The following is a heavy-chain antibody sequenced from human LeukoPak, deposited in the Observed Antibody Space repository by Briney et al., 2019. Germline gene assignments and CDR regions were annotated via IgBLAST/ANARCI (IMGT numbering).Heavy chain of an antibody. J-gene: IGHJ4*02. CDR1: GFTFSSYD. D-gene: IGHD3-9*01. CDR3: ARARLRYFDWLTFDY. Sequence: GGSLRLSCAAPGFTFSSYDMHWVRQATGKGLEWVSAIGTAGDTYYPGSVKGRFTISRENAKNSLYLQMNSLRAGDTAVYYCARARLRYFDWLTFDYWGQGTLVTVSS. V-gene: IGHV3-13*01. CDR2: IGTAGDT.